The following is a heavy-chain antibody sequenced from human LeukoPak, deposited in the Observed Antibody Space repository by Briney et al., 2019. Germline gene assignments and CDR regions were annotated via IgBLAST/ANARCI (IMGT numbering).Heavy chain of an antibody. CDR2: ISGSGGST. CDR1: GFTFSSYA. Sequence: GGSLRLSCAASGFTFSSYAMSWVRQAPGKGLEWVSAISGSGGSTYYADSVKGRFTISRDNSKNTLYLQMNSLRAEDTAVYYCAKGNEDCSGGSCYSHCFDYWGQGTLVTVSS. CDR3: AKGNEDCSGGSCYSHCFDY. D-gene: IGHD2-15*01. J-gene: IGHJ4*02. V-gene: IGHV3-23*01.